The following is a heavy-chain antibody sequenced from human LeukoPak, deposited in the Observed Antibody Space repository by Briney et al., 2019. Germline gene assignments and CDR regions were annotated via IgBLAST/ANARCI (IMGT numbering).Heavy chain of an antibody. Sequence: SVKVSCKASGGTFSTYAINWVRQAPGQGLEWMGGIIPIFGTANYAQKFQGRVTITADESTSTAYMELSSLRSEDTAVYYCARDLGRGSSPTFDPWGQGTLVTVSS. J-gene: IGHJ5*02. V-gene: IGHV1-69*13. CDR2: IIPIFGTA. CDR1: GGTFSTYA. D-gene: IGHD6-6*01. CDR3: ARDLGRGSSPTFDP.